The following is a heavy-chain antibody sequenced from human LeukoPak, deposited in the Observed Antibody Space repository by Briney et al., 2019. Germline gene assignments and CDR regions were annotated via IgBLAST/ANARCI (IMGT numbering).Heavy chain of an antibody. Sequence: GGSLRLSCAASGFTFSSYGMHWVRQAPGKGLEWAAVIWYDGSNKYYADSVKGRFTISRDNSKNTLYLQMNSLRAEDTAVYYCARFFEPASSGPWFDPWGQGTLVTVSS. D-gene: IGHD6-25*01. J-gene: IGHJ5*02. CDR3: ARFFEPASSGPWFDP. CDR2: IWYDGSNK. V-gene: IGHV3-33*01. CDR1: GFTFSSYG.